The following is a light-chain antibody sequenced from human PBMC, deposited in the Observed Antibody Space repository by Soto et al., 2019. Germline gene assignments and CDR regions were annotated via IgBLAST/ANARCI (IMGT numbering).Light chain of an antibody. J-gene: IGKJ1*01. CDR2: EVS. CDR3: MQAAHWPWT. V-gene: IGKV2-30*02. CDR1: QSLVHSDGIAY. Sequence: VVMTQSPLSRPVSLGQPASISCRSNQSLVHSDGIAYFSWFQQRPGRSPGRLIYEVSKRDSGVPDRFSGGGSGTDFTLEISRVEAEDVGLYYCMQAAHWPWTFGQGTKVDIK.